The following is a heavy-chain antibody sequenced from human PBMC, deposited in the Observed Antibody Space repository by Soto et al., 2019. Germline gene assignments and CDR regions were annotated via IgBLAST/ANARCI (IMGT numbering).Heavy chain of an antibody. CDR2: VNAGLGNT. CDR1: GYTFNAYA. J-gene: IGHJ5*02. V-gene: IGHV1-3*01. CDR3: ARGGYCSGGRCYIWFDP. Sequence: QVQLVQSGTEVKKPGASVRISCKASGYTFNAYAIYWVRQAPGQSLEWMGWVNAGLGNTEYAQKFQGRVTITRDTSATTAYMDLTSLISEDTAVYYCARGGYCSGGRCYIWFDPWGQGTLVTVSS. D-gene: IGHD2-15*01.